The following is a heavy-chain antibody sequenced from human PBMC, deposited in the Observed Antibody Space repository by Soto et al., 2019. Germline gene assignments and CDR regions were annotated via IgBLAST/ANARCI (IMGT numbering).Heavy chain of an antibody. J-gene: IGHJ4*02. Sequence: QVQLVQSGAEVKKTGSSVKVSCKTSGGTFSTFGISWVRQAPGQGLEWMGGIIPFFGTAEYSQKFEDRITITADESTNTVYMDLRTLTSEDTAIYNCARTAPMDAGDKYYYDFWGQRALVTVSS. D-gene: IGHD3-16*01. V-gene: IGHV1-69*01. CDR1: GGTFSTFG. CDR2: IIPFFGTA. CDR3: ARTAPMDAGDKYYYDF.